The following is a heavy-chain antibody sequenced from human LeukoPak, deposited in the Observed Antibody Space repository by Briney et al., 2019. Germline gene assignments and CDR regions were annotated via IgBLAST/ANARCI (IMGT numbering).Heavy chain of an antibody. J-gene: IGHJ4*02. D-gene: IGHD6-19*01. V-gene: IGHV4-59*01. Sequence: PSETLSLTCTVSGGSISSYYWSWIWQPPGKGLEWIGYIYYSGSTNYNPSLKSRVTISVDTSKNQFSLKLSSVTAADTAVYHCARAPHRTGYSSGRPIYFDYWGQGTLVTVSS. CDR3: ARAPHRTGYSSGRPIYFDY. CDR2: IYYSGST. CDR1: GGSISSYY.